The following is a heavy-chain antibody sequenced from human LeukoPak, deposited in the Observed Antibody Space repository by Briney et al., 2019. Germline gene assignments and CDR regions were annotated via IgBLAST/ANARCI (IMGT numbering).Heavy chain of an antibody. CDR2: IYYSGST. CDR1: GGSISSYY. Sequence: PSETLSLTCTVSGGSISSYYWSWIRQPPGKGLEWIGYIYYSGSTNYNPSLKSRVTISVDTSKNQFSLKLSSVTAADTAVYYCARDSDYDFWSGYSFWGQGTLVTVSS. CDR3: ARDSDYDFWSGYSF. J-gene: IGHJ4*02. V-gene: IGHV4-59*12. D-gene: IGHD3-3*01.